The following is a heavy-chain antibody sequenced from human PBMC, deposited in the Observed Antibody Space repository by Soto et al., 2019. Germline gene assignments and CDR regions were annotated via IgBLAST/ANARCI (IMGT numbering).Heavy chain of an antibody. CDR1: GFTFSGSV. V-gene: IGHV3-73*02. D-gene: IGHD4-17*01. Sequence: EVQLVESGGGLVQPGGSLKLSCAASGFTFSGSVIHWVRQASGKGLEWVGRIRSKADNYATAYGASVKGRFTISRDDSKNTAYLQMNSLKTEDTAVYFCTYTLPTVTKNWLDPWGQGTLVTVSS. CDR3: TYTLPTVTKNWLDP. J-gene: IGHJ5*02. CDR2: IRSKADNYAT.